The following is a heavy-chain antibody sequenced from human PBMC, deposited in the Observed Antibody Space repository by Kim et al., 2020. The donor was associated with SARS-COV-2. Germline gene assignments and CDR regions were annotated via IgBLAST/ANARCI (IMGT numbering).Heavy chain of an antibody. D-gene: IGHD6-13*01. V-gene: IGHV4-4*02. Sequence: SETLSLTCAVSGGSISSSNWWRWVRQPPGKGLAWIGEIYHSGSTNYNPSLKSRVTISVDKSKNQFSLKLSSVTAADTAMYYCARGAATYSSSWLDYWGQGTLVTVSS. CDR1: GGSISSSNW. J-gene: IGHJ4*02. CDR3: ARGAATYSSSWLDY. CDR2: IYHSGST.